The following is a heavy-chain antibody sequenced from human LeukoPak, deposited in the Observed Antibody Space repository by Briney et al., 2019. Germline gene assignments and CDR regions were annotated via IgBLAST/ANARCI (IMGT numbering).Heavy chain of an antibody. CDR2: ISSSSSYL. Sequence: GGSLRLSCAASGFTFSSHSMNWVRQAPGKGLEWVSGISSSSSYLYYADSAKGRFTVSRDNAKNSLYLQMNSLRAGDTGVYYCTKLAVASADSWGQGTLVTVSS. D-gene: IGHD6-19*01. CDR1: GFTFSSHS. CDR3: TKLAVASADS. J-gene: IGHJ4*02. V-gene: IGHV3-21*01.